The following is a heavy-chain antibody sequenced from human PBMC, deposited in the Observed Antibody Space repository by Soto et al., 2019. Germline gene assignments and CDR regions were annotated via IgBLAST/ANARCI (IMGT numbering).Heavy chain of an antibody. Sequence: VGSLRLSCAASGFTFSSYEMNWVRQAPGKGLEWVSYISSSGSTIYYADSVKGRFTISRDNAKNSLYLQMNSLRAEDTAVYYCATDCGAKSGAFDIWGQGTMVTVSS. V-gene: IGHV3-48*03. J-gene: IGHJ3*02. CDR2: ISSSGSTI. D-gene: IGHD2-21*01. CDR1: GFTFSSYE. CDR3: ATDCGAKSGAFDI.